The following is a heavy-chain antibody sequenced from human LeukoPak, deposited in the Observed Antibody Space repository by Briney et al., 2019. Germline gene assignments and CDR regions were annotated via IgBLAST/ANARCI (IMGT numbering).Heavy chain of an antibody. J-gene: IGHJ4*02. CDR3: ARDGIFDY. CDR2: IRSGSTYI. CDR1: GFTFSTYS. Sequence: PGGSLRLSCAASGFTFSTYSMHWVRQVPGKGLEWVSSIRSGSTYINYADSVKGRFTISRDDAKNSLYLQMNSLRAEDTAVYYCARDGIFDYWGQGTLVTVSS. V-gene: IGHV3-21*01.